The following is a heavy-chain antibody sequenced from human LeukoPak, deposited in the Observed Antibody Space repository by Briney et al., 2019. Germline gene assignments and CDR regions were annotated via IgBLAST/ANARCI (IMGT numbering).Heavy chain of an antibody. D-gene: IGHD3-10*01. CDR2: IYYSGST. CDR1: GGSISSYY. J-gene: IGHJ6*03. Sequence: SETLSLTCTVPGGSISSYYWSWIRQPPGKGLEWIGYIYYSGSTNYNPSLKSRVTISVDTSKNQFSLKLSSVTAADTAVYYCARAVGYYYGSGSYNNYYYMDVWGKGTTVTVSS. CDR3: ARAVGYYYGSGSYNNYYYMDV. V-gene: IGHV4-59*01.